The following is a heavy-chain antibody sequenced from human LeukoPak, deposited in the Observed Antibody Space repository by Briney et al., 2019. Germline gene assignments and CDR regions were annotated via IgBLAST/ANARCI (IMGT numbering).Heavy chain of an antibody. CDR1: GFTFSSYA. D-gene: IGHD2-2*01. V-gene: IGHV3-30-3*01. CDR3: ARDIVVVPAADNWFDP. Sequence: GRSLRLSCAASGFTFSSYAMHWVRQAPGKGLEWVAVISYDGSNEYYADSVKGRFTISRDNSKNTLYLQMNSLRAEDTAVYYCARDIVVVPAADNWFDPWGQGTLVTVSS. CDR2: ISYDGSNE. J-gene: IGHJ5*02.